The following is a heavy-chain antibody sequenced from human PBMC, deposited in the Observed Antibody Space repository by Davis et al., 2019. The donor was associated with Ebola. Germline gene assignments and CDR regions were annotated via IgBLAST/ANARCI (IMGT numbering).Heavy chain of an antibody. D-gene: IGHD1-14*01. CDR2: IDPDGAGK. CDR1: GFTFRHFH. J-gene: IGHJ6*02. CDR3: GRVIFFPGIGMDI. Sequence: ESLKIPCAAPGFTFRHFHIHWLRQTPTKGLVWVARIDPDGAGKNYADAVKGRFTISRDNAKNTVYVQMNSLRAEDTGRYYCGRVIFFPGIGMDIWGQGTTVTVSS. V-gene: IGHV3-74*01.